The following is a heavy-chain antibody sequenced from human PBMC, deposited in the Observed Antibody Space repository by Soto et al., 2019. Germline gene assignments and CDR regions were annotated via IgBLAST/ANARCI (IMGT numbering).Heavy chain of an antibody. CDR2: IIPNGGST. CDR1: GGTLSSYT. CDR3: ATSQTNWFDP. Sequence: GASVKVSCKASGGTLSSYTFSWVRQAPGQGLEWMGIIIPNGGSTNYAQKFQGRVTMTRDTSTSTVYMELSSLRSEDTAVYYCATSQTNWFDPWGQGTLVTVS. D-gene: IGHD2-2*01. J-gene: IGHJ5*02. V-gene: IGHV1-46*03.